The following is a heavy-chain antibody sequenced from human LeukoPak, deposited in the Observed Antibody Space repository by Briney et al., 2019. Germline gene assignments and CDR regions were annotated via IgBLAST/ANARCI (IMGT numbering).Heavy chain of an antibody. D-gene: IGHD6-13*01. J-gene: IGHJ4*02. Sequence: PGGSLRLSCAASGFTLSGYSMNWVRQAPGKGLEWVSYINSRSSTIYYADSVKGRFTVSRDNAKNSQYLQMNSLRAEDTAVYYCARYWSSWSADYWGQGTLVTVSS. CDR2: INSRSSTI. V-gene: IGHV3-48*01. CDR3: ARYWSSWSADY. CDR1: GFTLSGYS.